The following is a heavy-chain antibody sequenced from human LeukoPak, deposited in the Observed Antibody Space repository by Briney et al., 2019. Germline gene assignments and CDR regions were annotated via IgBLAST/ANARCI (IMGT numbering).Heavy chain of an antibody. CDR1: GGSISFYY. CDR2: MSYSGST. D-gene: IGHD3-9*01. J-gene: IGHJ3*02. V-gene: IGHV4-59*08. Sequence: SETLSLTCTVSGGSISFYYWSWIRQPPGKGLEWIGYMSYSGSTNFNRTLKSRVAVSVDTSKNQFSLKLSSVTAADPAVFYCARHHYYILTGYSLDVFDIWGQGTMVTVSS. CDR3: ARHHYYILTGYSLDVFDI.